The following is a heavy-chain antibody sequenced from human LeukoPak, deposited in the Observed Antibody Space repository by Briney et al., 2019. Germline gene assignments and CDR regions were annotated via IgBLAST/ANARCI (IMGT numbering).Heavy chain of an antibody. D-gene: IGHD4-23*01. CDR3: ARENYGGNSGNYFDY. J-gene: IGHJ4*02. CDR2: IIPIFGTA. Sequence: SSVKVSCKASGGTFSSYAISWVRQAPGQGLEWMGGIIPIFGTANYAQKFQGRVRITTDESTSTAYMELSSLRSEDTAVYYCARENYGGNSGNYFDYWGQGTLVTVSS. V-gene: IGHV1-69*05. CDR1: GGTFSSYA.